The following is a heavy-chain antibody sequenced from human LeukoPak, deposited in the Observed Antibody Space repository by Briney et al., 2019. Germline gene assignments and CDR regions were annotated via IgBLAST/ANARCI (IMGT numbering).Heavy chain of an antibody. Sequence: GGSLRLSCAASGFNFKYYVMNWVRQAPGKGLEWVSGISGSGDSRYYADSVKGRFTISRDNSKNMVYLRMTSLRAEDTAAYYCLKEGVYYYDSSGYNPIWGQGTLVTVSS. CDR3: LKEGVYYYDSSGYNPI. CDR2: ISGSGDSR. V-gene: IGHV3-23*01. J-gene: IGHJ4*02. D-gene: IGHD3-22*01. CDR1: GFNFKYYV.